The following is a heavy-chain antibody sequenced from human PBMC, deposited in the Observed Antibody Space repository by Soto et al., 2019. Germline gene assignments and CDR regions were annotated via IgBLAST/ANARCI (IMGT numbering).Heavy chain of an antibody. D-gene: IGHD2-8*02. CDR3: AHSAWYAFGF. Sequence: QITLKESGPTLVKPTQTLTLTCTFSGFSLTTTGAGVGWIRQPPGKALEWLALIYWDDDRRYSPSLKSRLTITKDTSKNHVVLTMTNMDPVDTATYFCAHSAWYAFGFWGQGTLVTVSS. CDR1: GFSLTTTGAG. CDR2: IYWDDDR. V-gene: IGHV2-5*02. J-gene: IGHJ3*01.